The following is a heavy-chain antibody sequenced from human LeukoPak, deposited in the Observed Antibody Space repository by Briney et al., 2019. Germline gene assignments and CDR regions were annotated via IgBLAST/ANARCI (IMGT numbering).Heavy chain of an antibody. CDR2: ISAYNGNT. CDR1: GYTFTSYG. J-gene: IGHJ5*02. Sequence: ASVKVSCKASGYTFTSYGISWVRQAPGQGLEWMGWISAYNGNTNYAQKLQGRVTMTTDTSTSTAYMELRSLRSDDTAVYYCARGGDGYCSSTSCPGEYNWFDPWGQGTLVTVSS. V-gene: IGHV1-18*01. CDR3: ARGGDGYCSSTSCPGEYNWFDP. D-gene: IGHD2-2*03.